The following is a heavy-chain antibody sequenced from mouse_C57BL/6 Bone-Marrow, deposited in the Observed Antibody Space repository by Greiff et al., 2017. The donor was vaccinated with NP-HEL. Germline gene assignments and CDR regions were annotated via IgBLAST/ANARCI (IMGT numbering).Heavy chain of an antibody. CDR2: IYPGDGDT. V-gene: IGHV1-82*01. CDR3: ARRRRVGRWYFDG. D-gene: IGHD4-1*01. J-gene: IGHJ1*03. CDR1: GYAFSSSW. Sequence: VQLQQSGPELVKPGASVKISCKASGYAFSSSWMNWVKQRPGKGLEWIGRIYPGDGDTNYNGKFKGKATLTADKSSSTAYMQLSSLTSEDCAVYFCARRRRVGRWYFDGWGTGTTVTVSS.